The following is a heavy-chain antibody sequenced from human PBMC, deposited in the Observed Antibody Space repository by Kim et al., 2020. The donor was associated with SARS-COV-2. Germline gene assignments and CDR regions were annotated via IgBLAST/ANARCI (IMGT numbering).Heavy chain of an antibody. CDR3: ARVYSSIWYQDY. V-gene: IGHV4-31*02. Sequence: YNPSIKSRVTISVDTSKHQFSLKLSSVTAADTAVYYCARVYSSIWYQDYWCQGTLVTVSS. D-gene: IGHD6-13*01. J-gene: IGHJ4*02.